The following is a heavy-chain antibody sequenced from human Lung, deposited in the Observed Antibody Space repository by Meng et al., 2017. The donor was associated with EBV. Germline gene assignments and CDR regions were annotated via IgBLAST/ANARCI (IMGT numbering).Heavy chain of an antibody. D-gene: IGHD2-2*01. CDR1: GGSIRRGGYY. V-gene: IGHV4-31*01. J-gene: IGHJ4*02. CDR2: IYYSGST. Sequence: QVRLLESGPGLVKPSQTLSLTCTVSGGSIRRGGYYWSWIRQHPGKGLEWIGYIYYSGSTYYNPSLKSLVTISVDTSKNQFSLSLNSVTAADTAVYYCARGGTSSAPFDYWGQETLVTVSS. CDR3: ARGGTSSAPFDY.